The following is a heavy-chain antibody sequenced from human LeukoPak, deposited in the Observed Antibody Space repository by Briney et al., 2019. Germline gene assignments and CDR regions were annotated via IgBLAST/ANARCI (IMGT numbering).Heavy chain of an antibody. CDR1: GFTFSHYN. D-gene: IGHD6-6*01. Sequence: PGGSLRLSCAASGFTFSHYNMNWDSQAPGKGLEWISYISSTSITIYYSDSVKGRFTISRDNARNSLYLQRNSLRAEDTAVYYCARDRLEGPEYTSSSAPDYWGQGTLVTVSS. V-gene: IGHV3-48*01. CDR3: ARDRLEGPEYTSSSAPDY. CDR2: ISSTSITI. J-gene: IGHJ4*02.